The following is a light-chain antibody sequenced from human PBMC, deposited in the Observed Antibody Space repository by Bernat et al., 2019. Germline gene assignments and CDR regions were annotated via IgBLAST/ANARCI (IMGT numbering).Light chain of an antibody. CDR3: QVYDSDSDHWV. V-gene: IGLV3-21*03. J-gene: IGLJ3*02. CDR1: NIGSKS. Sequence: SYVLTQPPSVSVDPGKTARMTCGGVNIGSKSVHWYQQKPGQAPVLVVCNDIDRPSGIPERFSGSNSGNTAILTISRVEAGDEADYYWQVYDSDSDHWVFGGGTKLTVL. CDR2: NDI.